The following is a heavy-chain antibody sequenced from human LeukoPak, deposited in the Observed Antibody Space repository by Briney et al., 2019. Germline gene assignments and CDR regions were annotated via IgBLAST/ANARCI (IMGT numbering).Heavy chain of an antibody. V-gene: IGHV4-61*02. CDR3: ARDGYNYRRFDY. J-gene: IGHJ4*02. CDR2: IYTSGST. Sequence: PSETLSLTCTVSGGSISSGSYYWSWIRQPAGKGLEWIGRIYTSGSTNYNPSLKSRVTISVDTSKNQFSLKLSSVTAADTAVYYCARDGYNYRRFDYWGQGALVTVSS. D-gene: IGHD5-24*01. CDR1: GGSISSGSYY.